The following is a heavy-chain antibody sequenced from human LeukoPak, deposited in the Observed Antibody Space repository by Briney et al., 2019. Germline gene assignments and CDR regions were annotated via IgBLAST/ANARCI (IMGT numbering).Heavy chain of an antibody. CDR2: ISSDGSKI. D-gene: IGHD6-13*01. CDR1: GFIFSNYA. J-gene: IGHJ4*02. V-gene: IGHV3-30*04. CDR3: AKDPRRYSRTGGYFDY. Sequence: GGSLRLSCAASGFIFSNYAMHWVRQAPGKGLEWVALISSDGSKIYYADSVKGRFTISRDNSKNTLYLQMNSLRAEDTAVYYCAKDPRRYSRTGGYFDYWGQGTLVTVSS.